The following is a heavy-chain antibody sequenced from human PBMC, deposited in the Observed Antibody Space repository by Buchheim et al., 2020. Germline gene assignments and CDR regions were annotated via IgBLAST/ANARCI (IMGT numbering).Heavy chain of an antibody. V-gene: IGHV3-21*02. D-gene: IGHD5-18*01. Sequence: EVQLVESGGGLVKPGGSLRLSCTASGFTFRSYSMNWVHQAPGKGLEWVASITSIGTYIYYADSVKGRFTISRDNAKNSLYLQMNSLRAEDTAVYYCARDLVDTAMAQFDLWGQGTL. CDR1: GFTFRSYS. CDR3: ARDLVDTAMAQFDL. CDR2: ITSIGTYI. J-gene: IGHJ5*02.